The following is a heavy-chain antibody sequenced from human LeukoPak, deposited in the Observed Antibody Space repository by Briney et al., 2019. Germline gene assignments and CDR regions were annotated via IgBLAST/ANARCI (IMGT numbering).Heavy chain of an antibody. CDR3: ARGGDSSNWYPGYFEY. Sequence: PGGSLRLSCAASGFTVSSNYMSWVRQAPGKGLEWVSVIYSGGSTYYADSVKGRFTISRDNSKNTLSLQMDSLRAEDTAVYYCARGGDSSNWYPGYFEYWGQGALVTVSS. CDR2: IYSGGST. J-gene: IGHJ4*02. D-gene: IGHD6-13*01. V-gene: IGHV3-66*01. CDR1: GFTVSSNY.